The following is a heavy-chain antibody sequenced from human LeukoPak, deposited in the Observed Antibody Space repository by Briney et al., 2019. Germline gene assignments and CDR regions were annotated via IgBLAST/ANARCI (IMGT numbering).Heavy chain of an antibody. CDR1: GFTFSSYA. Sequence: GGSLRLSCAASGFTFSSYAMSWVRQAPGKGLEWVSAISGSGGSTYYADSVKGRFTISRDNSKNTLYLQMNSLRAEDATVYYCAKDRDYGGNSVPDYWGQGTLVTVSS. J-gene: IGHJ4*02. V-gene: IGHV3-23*01. CDR2: ISGSGGST. D-gene: IGHD4-23*01. CDR3: AKDRDYGGNSVPDY.